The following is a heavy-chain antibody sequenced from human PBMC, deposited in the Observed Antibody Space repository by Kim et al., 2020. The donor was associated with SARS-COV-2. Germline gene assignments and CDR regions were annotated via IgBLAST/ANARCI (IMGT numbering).Heavy chain of an antibody. CDR2: IHYSGRT. D-gene: IGHD2-21*02. J-gene: IGHJ5*02. Sequence: SETLSLTCTVSGGSIISSPYYWGWIRQPPGKGLEWIASIHYSGRTYYNPSLKSRVTISVDTSKNQVSLRLSSVTAADTAVYYCARHNGPTVTAAFNWFDPWGQGTLVTVSS. CDR1: GGSIISSPYY. V-gene: IGHV4-39*01. CDR3: ARHNGPTVTAAFNWFDP.